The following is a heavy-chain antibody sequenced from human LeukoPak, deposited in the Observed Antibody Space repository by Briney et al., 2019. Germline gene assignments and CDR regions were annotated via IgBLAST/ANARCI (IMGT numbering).Heavy chain of an antibody. CDR2: IYYSGST. CDR3: ARADYDILTGYPPSPWFDP. D-gene: IGHD3-9*01. CDR1: GGSISSYY. Sequence: PSETLSLTCTVSGGSISSYYWSWIRQPPGKGLEWIGYIYYSGSTNYNPSLKSRVTISVDTSKNQFSLKLSSVTAADPAVYYCARADYDILTGYPPSPWFDPWGQGTLVTVSS. J-gene: IGHJ5*02. V-gene: IGHV4-59*12.